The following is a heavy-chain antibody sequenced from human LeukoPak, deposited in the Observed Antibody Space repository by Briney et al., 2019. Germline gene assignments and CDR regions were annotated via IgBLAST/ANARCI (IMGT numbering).Heavy chain of an antibody. V-gene: IGHV1-8*02. CDR2: MNPNSGNT. CDR1: GGTFSSYA. Sequence: ASVKVSCKASGGTFSSYAINWVRQATGQGLEWMGWMNPNSGNTGYAQKFQGRVTMTRNTSISTAYMELSSLRSEDTAVYYCARGLHCSGGSCYSPGLDYYYMDVWGKGTTVTVSS. D-gene: IGHD2-15*01. CDR3: ARGLHCSGGSCYSPGLDYYYMDV. J-gene: IGHJ6*03.